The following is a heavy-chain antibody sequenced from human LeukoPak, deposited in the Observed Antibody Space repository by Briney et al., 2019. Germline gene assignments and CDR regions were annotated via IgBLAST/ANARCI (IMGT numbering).Heavy chain of an antibody. CDR3: ARVGRKYYGSGSYTPMDV. CDR1: GFTFSRYW. V-gene: IGHV3-7*01. CDR2: IEQDGSEK. J-gene: IGHJ6*04. Sequence: GGSLRLPCAASGFTFSRYWMSWVRQAPGKGLEWVATIEQDGSEKYYVDSMKGRFTISRDNAKNSLYLQMNSLRAEDTAVYYCARVGRKYYGSGSYTPMDVWGKGTTVTISS. D-gene: IGHD3-10*01.